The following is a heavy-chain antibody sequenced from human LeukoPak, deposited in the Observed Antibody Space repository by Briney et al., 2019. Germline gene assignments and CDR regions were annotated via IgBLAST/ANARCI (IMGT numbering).Heavy chain of an antibody. J-gene: IGHJ3*02. CDR2: ISSSGSTI. V-gene: IGHV3-11*01. CDR1: GFTFSDYY. CDR3: ARGHRYSSGWSNAFDI. Sequence: GGSLRLSCAASGFTFSDYYMSWIRQAPGKGLEWVSYISSSGSTIYYADSVEGRFTISRDNAKNSLYLQMNSLRAEDTAVYYCARGHRYSSGWSNAFDIWGQGTMVTVSS. D-gene: IGHD6-19*01.